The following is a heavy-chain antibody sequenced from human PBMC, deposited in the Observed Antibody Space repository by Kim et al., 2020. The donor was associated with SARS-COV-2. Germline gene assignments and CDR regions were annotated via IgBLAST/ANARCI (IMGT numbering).Heavy chain of an antibody. CDR1: GGSISSGSYY. Sequence: SETLSLTCTVSGGSISSGSYYWSWIRQPAGKGLEWIGRIYTSGSTNYNPSLKSRVTISVDTSKNQFSLKLSSVTAADTAVYYCARGPSSYSSSWYYYYYGMDVWGQGTTVTVSS. CDR3: ARGPSSYSSSWYYYYYGMDV. CDR2: IYTSGST. V-gene: IGHV4-61*02. D-gene: IGHD6-13*01. J-gene: IGHJ6*02.